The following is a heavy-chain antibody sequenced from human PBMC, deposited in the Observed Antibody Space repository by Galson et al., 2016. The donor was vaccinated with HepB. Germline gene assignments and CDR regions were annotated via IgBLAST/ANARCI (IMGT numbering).Heavy chain of an antibody. V-gene: IGHV1-2*02. D-gene: IGHD1-1*01. CDR1: GYTFTSFY. CDR3: ARAGSGLEPNFYGLDV. CDR2: INPNSGGT. J-gene: IGHJ6*04. Sequence: SVKVSCKASGYTFTSFYIHWVRQAPGQGLEWMGSINPNSGGTDYAQEFQGRVSMTRDKSKNQFSLKLRSVTAADSAVYYCARAGSGLEPNFYGLDVWGKGTSVTVSS.